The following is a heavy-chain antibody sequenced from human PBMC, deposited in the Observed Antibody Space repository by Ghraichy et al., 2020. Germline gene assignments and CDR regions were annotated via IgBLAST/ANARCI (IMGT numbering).Heavy chain of an antibody. Sequence: SETLSLTCAVYGGSFSGYYWSWIRQSPGKGLEWIGEINHSGSTNYNPSLKSRVTISVDTSMNQFSLKLTSVTAADTAVYYCARESVGVTKPDYYCGMDVWGQGTTVTVSS. J-gene: IGHJ6*02. CDR1: GGSFSGYY. V-gene: IGHV4-34*01. CDR2: INHSGST. CDR3: ARESVGVTKPDYYCGMDV. D-gene: IGHD1-26*01.